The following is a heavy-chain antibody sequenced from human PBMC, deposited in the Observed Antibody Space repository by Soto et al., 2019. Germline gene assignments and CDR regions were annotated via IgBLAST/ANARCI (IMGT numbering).Heavy chain of an antibody. CDR3: ARPKEYRRAFPPEDHKYSGLDV. CDR2: IWYDGTNH. J-gene: IGHJ6*02. V-gene: IGHV3-33*01. CDR1: GFTFSSYG. Sequence: QVQLVESGGGVVQPGRSLRLSCAASGFTFSSYGMHWVRQAPGKGLEWGAFIWYDGTNHYYADSVKGRFTISRDNSKNKLYLQMNSLRAEDTAVYFCARPKEYRRAFPPEDHKYSGLDVWGPGTTVIVS. D-gene: IGHD6-6*01.